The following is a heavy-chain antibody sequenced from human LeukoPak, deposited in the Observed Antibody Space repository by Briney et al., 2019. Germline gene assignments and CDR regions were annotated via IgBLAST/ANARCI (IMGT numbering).Heavy chain of an antibody. D-gene: IGHD5-12*01. V-gene: IGHV5-51*01. CDR2: IYPGDSDT. CDR1: GYSFTNYW. CDR3: VRRSDSGYEWDY. Sequence: GESLKISCKSSGYSFTNYWIAWVRQMPGKGLEWMGLIYPGDSDTRYSPSFQGQVTISADKSISIAYLQWSSLKASDTAMYYCVRRSDSGYEWDYWGQGTLVTVSS. J-gene: IGHJ4*02.